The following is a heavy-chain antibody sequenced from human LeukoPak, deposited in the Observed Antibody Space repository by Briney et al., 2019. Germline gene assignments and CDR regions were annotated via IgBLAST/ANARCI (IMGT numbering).Heavy chain of an antibody. CDR2: IYYSGST. J-gene: IGHJ4*02. CDR1: GGSISSYY. Sequence: PSETLSLTCTVSGGSISSYYWSWIRQPPGKGLEWIGYIYYSGSTNYNPSLKSRVTISVDTSKHQFSLKLSSVTAADTAVYYCASSPRGYSFYFDYWGQGTLVTVSS. CDR3: ASSPRGYSFYFDY. D-gene: IGHD5-18*01. V-gene: IGHV4-59*01.